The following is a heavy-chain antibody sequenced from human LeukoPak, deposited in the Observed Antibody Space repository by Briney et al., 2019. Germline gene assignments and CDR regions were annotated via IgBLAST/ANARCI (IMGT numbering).Heavy chain of an antibody. CDR3: AREGDYGDYLLMDV. CDR2: INPNSGGT. V-gene: IGHV1-2*02. J-gene: IGHJ6*04. Sequence: VASVKVSCKASGYTFTGYYMHWVRQAPGQGLEWMGWINPNSGGTNYAQKFQGRVTMTRNTSISTAYMELSSLRSEDTAVYYCAREGDYGDYLLMDVWGKGTTVTISS. CDR1: GYTFTGYY. D-gene: IGHD4-17*01.